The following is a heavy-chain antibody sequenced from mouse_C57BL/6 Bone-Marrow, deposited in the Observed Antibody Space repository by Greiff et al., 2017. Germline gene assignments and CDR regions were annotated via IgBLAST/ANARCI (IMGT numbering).Heavy chain of an antibody. Sequence: EVQRVESGGGLVKPGGSLKLSCAASGFTFSSYAMSWVRQTPEKRLEWVATISVGGSYTYYPDNVKGRFTISRDNAKNNLYLQMSHLKSEDTAMYYCASNWVYWYFDVWGTGTTVTVSS. D-gene: IGHD4-1*01. J-gene: IGHJ1*03. CDR3: ASNWVYWYFDV. CDR2: ISVGGSYT. V-gene: IGHV5-4*01. CDR1: GFTFSSYA.